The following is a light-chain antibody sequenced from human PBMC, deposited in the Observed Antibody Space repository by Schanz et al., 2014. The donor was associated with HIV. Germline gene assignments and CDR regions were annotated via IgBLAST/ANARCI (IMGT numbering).Light chain of an antibody. Sequence: QSVLTQPPSLSGAPGQWVTVSCSGGSSNIGAGFDVHWYQQLPGTAPKLLIYGDNSRPSGVPDRFSGSKSGITASLTISGLQADDEADYYCNSYTSSGTEIFGGGTKLTVL. CDR2: GDN. CDR3: NSYTSSGTEI. V-gene: IGLV1-40*01. J-gene: IGLJ2*01. CDR1: SSNIGAGFD.